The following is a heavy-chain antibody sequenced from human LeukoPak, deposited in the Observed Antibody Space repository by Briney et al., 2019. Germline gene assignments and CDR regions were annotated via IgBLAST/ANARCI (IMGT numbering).Heavy chain of an antibody. CDR2: IKSKTDGGTT. V-gene: IGHV3-15*01. CDR1: GFTFSNAW. D-gene: IGHD3-22*01. J-gene: IGHJ4*02. CDR3: TTDLYRDYYGSSGYHSIYYFDY. Sequence: GGSLRLSCAASGFTFSNAWMSWVRQAPGKGLEWVGRIKSKTDGGTTDYAAPVKGRFTISRDDSKNTLYLQMNSLKTEDTAVYYCTTDLYRDYYGSSGYHSIYYFDYWGQGTLVTVSS.